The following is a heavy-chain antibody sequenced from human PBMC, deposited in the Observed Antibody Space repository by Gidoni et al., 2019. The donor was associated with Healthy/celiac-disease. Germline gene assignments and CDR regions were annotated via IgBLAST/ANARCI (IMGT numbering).Heavy chain of an antibody. CDR2: INAGNGNT. CDR3: ARDPLGVDWYFDL. CDR1: GYTFTSYA. Sequence: QVQLVQSGAEVKKPGASVKVSCKASGYTFTSYAMHWVRQAPGQRLEWMGWINAGNGNTKYSQKFQGRVTITRDTSASTAYMELSSLRSEDTAVYYCARDPLGVDWYFDLWGRGTLVTVSS. D-gene: IGHD2-15*01. V-gene: IGHV1-3*01. J-gene: IGHJ2*01.